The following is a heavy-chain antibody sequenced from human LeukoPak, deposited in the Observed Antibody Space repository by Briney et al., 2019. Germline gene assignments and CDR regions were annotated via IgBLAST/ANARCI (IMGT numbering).Heavy chain of an antibody. CDR3: ARGSSSWYNWFDP. CDR2: INHSGST. V-gene: IGHV4-34*01. J-gene: IGHJ5*02. CDR1: GGSFSGYY. D-gene: IGHD6-13*01. Sequence: SETLSLTCAVYGGSFSGYYWSWIRQPPGKGLEWIGEINHSGSTNYNPSLKSRVTISVDTSKNQFSLKLSSVTAADTAVYYCARGSSSWYNWFDPWGQGTLVTVSS.